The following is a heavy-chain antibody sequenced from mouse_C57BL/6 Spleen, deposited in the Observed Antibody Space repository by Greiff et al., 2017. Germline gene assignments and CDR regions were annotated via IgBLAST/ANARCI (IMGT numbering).Heavy chain of an antibody. CDR2: IYPGDGDT. V-gene: IGHV1-82*01. CDR1: GYAFSSSW. Sequence: VQLQQSGPELVKPGASVKISCKASGYAFSSSWMNWVKQRPGKGLEWIGRIYPGDGDTNYNGKFKGKATLTADKSSSTAYMQLSSLTSEDSAVYFCARGATGYCEVWGTGTTVTVSS. CDR3: ARGATGYCEV. D-gene: IGHD3-1*01. J-gene: IGHJ1*03.